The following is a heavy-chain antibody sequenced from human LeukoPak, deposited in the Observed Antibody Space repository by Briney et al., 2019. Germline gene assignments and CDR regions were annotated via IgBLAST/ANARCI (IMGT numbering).Heavy chain of an antibody. CDR3: VRLDYYGSGSYYYPYYGMDV. V-gene: IGHV4-59*08. D-gene: IGHD3-10*01. CDR1: GGSISSYY. CDR2: IYYSGST. Sequence: SETLSLTCTVSGGSISSYYWSWIRQPPGKGLEWIGYIYYSGSTNYNPSLKSRVTISVDTSKNQFSLKLSSVTAADTAVYYCVRLDYYGSGSYYYPYYGMDVWGQGTTVTVSS. J-gene: IGHJ6*02.